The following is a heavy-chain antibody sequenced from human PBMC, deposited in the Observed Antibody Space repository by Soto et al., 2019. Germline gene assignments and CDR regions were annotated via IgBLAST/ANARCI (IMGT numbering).Heavy chain of an antibody. CDR3: ARQTLTGSSGN. V-gene: IGHV4-39*01. Sequence: QLQLQESGPGLVKPSETLSLTCTVSGGSISSSSHYWGWIRQPPRKGLEWIGTIYYSGSTYYNPSLKSRVTISVDTSKNQFSLKLSSVTAADTAVYYCARQTLTGSSGNWGQGTLVTVSS. J-gene: IGHJ4*02. CDR2: IYYSGST. CDR1: GGSISSSSHY. D-gene: IGHD1-20*01.